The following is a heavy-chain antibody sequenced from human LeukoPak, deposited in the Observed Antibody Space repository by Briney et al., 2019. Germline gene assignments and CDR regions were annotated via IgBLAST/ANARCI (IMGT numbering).Heavy chain of an antibody. CDR3: ARDLRYYYDSSGYSVSWFDP. V-gene: IGHV1-46*01. J-gene: IGHJ5*02. CDR1: GYTFTSYY. D-gene: IGHD3-22*01. CDR2: INPSGGST. Sequence: ASVKVSCKASGYTFTSYYMHWVRQAPGQGLEWMGIINPSGGSTSYAQKFQGRVTMTRDTSTSTVYMELSSLRPEDTAVYYCARDLRYYYDSSGYSVSWFDPWGQGTLVTVSS.